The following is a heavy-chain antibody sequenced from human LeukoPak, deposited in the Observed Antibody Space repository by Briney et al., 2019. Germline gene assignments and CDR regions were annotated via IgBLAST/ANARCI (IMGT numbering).Heavy chain of an antibody. D-gene: IGHD4-17*01. CDR3: ARILPFGYGDYAGAFDI. J-gene: IGHJ3*02. CDR2: IFGSGGT. CDR1: GGSISSDY. V-gene: IGHV4-4*07. Sequence: SETLSLTRTVSGGSISSDYWSWIRQPAGKGLEWIGRIFGSGGTNYKPSLKSRVTMSVDTSKNQFSLKLSSVTAADTAVYYCARILPFGYGDYAGAFDIWGLGTLVTVSS.